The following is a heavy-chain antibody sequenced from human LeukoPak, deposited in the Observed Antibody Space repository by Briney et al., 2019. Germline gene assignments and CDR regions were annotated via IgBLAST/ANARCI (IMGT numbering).Heavy chain of an antibody. CDR3: ARDRVATRPKPLISYYYMDV. Sequence: GGSLRLSCAASGFTFSSYWMSWVRQAPGKGLEWVANIKQDGSEKYYVDPVKGRFTISRDNAKNSLYLQMNSLRAEDTAVYYCARDRVATRPKPLISYYYMDVWGKGTTVTVSS. CDR1: GFTFSSYW. J-gene: IGHJ6*03. CDR2: IKQDGSEK. D-gene: IGHD6-6*01. V-gene: IGHV3-7*01.